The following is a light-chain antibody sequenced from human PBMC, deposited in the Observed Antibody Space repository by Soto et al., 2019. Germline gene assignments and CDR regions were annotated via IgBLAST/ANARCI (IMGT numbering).Light chain of an antibody. V-gene: IGLV2-8*01. CDR1: SSDVGGYNF. Sequence: QSVLTQPPSASGSPGQSVTISCTGTSSDVGGYNFVSWFQQNPGKAPKLIIYEVNKRPSGVPDRFSGSKSGNTASLTVSGLQTEDEAYYYCNSYAGSNNFVVFGGGTQLTVL. J-gene: IGLJ2*01. CDR3: NSYAGSNNFVV. CDR2: EVN.